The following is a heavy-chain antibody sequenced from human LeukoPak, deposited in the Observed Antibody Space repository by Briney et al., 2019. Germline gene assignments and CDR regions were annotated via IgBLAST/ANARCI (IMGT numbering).Heavy chain of an antibody. J-gene: IGHJ4*02. Sequence: ASVKVSCKASGYTFTSYGISWVRQAPGQGLEWMGWINPNSGDTSYTQRFQGRVTMTRDTSISTAYMELSRLGSDDTAVYYCARGGCTSTSCHEGGVPFDYWGQGTLVTVSS. V-gene: IGHV1-2*02. CDR3: ARGGCTSTSCHEGGVPFDY. CDR2: INPNSGDT. CDR1: GYTFTSYG. D-gene: IGHD2-2*01.